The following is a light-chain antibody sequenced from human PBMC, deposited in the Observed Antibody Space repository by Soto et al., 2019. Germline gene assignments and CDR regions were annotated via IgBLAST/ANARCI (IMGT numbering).Light chain of an antibody. V-gene: IGKV1D-12*01. CDR1: QGISSL. CDR2: AAS. J-gene: IGKJ4*01. Sequence: DIQMTQSPSSVSASVGDRVTITCRASQGISSLLAWYQHKPGKVPQLLIYAASSLQSGVPSRFSGSGSGTAFTLTISSLQPEDFATYYCQQVNSFPLTFGGGTEVEIK. CDR3: QQVNSFPLT.